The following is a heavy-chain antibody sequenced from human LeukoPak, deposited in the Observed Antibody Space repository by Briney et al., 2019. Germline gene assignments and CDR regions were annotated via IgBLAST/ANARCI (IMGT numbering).Heavy chain of an antibody. V-gene: IGHV1-2*02. D-gene: IGHD5-18*01. J-gene: IGHJ4*02. CDR1: GYTFTGYY. Sequence: GASVKVSCKASGYTFTGYYMHWVRQAPGQGLEWMGWINPNSGGTNYAQKFQGRVTMTRDTSISTAYMELRRLRSDDTAVYYCARVGIQLWLLAQNYSDYWGQGTLVTVSS. CDR2: INPNSGGT. CDR3: ARVGIQLWLLAQNYSDY.